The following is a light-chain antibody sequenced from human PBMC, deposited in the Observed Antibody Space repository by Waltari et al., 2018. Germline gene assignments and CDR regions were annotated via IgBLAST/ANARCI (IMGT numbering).Light chain of an antibody. CDR3: SSYTTGNTRV. CDR2: DVR. V-gene: IGLV2-14*03. J-gene: IGLJ3*02. CDR1: RRDIGAYNY. Sequence: QSALTQPASVSGSPGQSITISCPGTRRDIGAYNYVSWYQQHPGKAPKLIIYDVRTRPSGVSNRFSGSKSGNTASLTVSGLQAEDEADYYCSSYTTGNTRVFGGGTRVTVL.